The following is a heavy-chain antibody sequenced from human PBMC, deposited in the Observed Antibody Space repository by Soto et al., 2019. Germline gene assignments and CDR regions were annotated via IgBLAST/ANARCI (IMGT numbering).Heavy chain of an antibody. Sequence: PSETLYLSCTVSGGSIRSCGFYWSWIRQHPGKGLEWIGYIYYSGSTYYNPSLKSRVTISVDTSKNQFSLKLSSVTAADTAVYYCARHLQGLGFAYWGKGTLVTVSP. CDR3: ARHLQGLGFAY. J-gene: IGHJ4*02. V-gene: IGHV4-31*03. CDR2: IYYSGST. CDR1: GGSIRSCGFY.